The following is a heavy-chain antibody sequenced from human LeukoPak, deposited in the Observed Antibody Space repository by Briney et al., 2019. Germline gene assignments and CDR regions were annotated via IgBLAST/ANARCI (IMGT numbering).Heavy chain of an antibody. CDR2: IYSGGST. CDR3: ARGIVRGVSAPDY. CDR1: GFTVSSNH. J-gene: IGHJ4*02. V-gene: IGHV3-53*01. Sequence: GGSLRLSCAASGFTVSSNHMSWVRQAPGKGLEWVSVIYSGGSTNYADSVKGRFTISSDNSKNTLYLQMNNLRGEDTAVYYCARGIVRGVSAPDYWAQGPLVTVSS. D-gene: IGHD3-10*01.